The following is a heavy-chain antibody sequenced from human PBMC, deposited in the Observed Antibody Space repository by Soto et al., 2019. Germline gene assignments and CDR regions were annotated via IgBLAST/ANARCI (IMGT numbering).Heavy chain of an antibody. CDR2: SYYRSRFFS. V-gene: IGHV6-1*01. Sequence: SQTLSLTCAISGDSVSSYSAAWNWIRQSPSGGLEWLGRSYYRSRFFSDYAESVKSRIIINPDTSKNQFSLQLKSVTPEDTAVYYCVRDRYSSSGWFDPWGQGTPVTVSS. D-gene: IGHD3-10*01. CDR1: GDSVSSYSAA. J-gene: IGHJ5*02. CDR3: VRDRYSSSGWFDP.